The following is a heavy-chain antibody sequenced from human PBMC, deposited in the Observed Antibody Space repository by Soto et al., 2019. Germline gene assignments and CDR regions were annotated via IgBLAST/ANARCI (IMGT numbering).Heavy chain of an antibody. CDR2: IYWDDDK. Sequence: QITLKESGPTLVKPTQTLTLTCTFSAFSLSTGGVGVGWIRQPPGKALEWLALIYWDDDKRYSPSLRSRLTITTDTSKNQVVLTMTNMDPVDTATYYCIQSRCGGDCLQSYASYYYYGMDVWGQGTTVTVSS. V-gene: IGHV2-5*02. J-gene: IGHJ6*02. D-gene: IGHD2-21*02. CDR1: AFSLSTGGVG. CDR3: IQSRCGGDCLQSYASYYYYGMDV.